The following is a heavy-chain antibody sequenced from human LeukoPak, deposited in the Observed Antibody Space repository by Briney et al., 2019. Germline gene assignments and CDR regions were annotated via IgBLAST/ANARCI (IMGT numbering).Heavy chain of an antibody. Sequence: SETLSLTCTVSGGSISSSSYYWGWIRQPPGKGLEWIGSIYYSGSTYYNPSLKSRVTISVDTSKNQFSLKLSSMTAADTAVYYGARLPRLTIFGVVTPGGGWFDPGAREPWSPSPQ. D-gene: IGHD3-3*01. CDR2: IYYSGST. CDR3: ARLPRLTIFGVVTPGGGWFDP. J-gene: IGHJ5*02. V-gene: IGHV4-39*01. CDR1: GGSISSSSYY.